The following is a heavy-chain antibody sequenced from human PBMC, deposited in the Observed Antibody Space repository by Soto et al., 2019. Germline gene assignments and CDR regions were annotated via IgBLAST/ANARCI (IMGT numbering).Heavy chain of an antibody. CDR1: GLTFSSYA. CDR3: AREPNAGYYDFWSGYLGGGWFDP. CDR2: ISYDGSNK. J-gene: IGHJ5*02. Sequence: HPGGSLRLSCAASGLTFSSYAMHWVRQAPGKGLEWVAVISYDGSNKYYADSVKGRFTISRDNSKNTLYLQMNSLRAEDTAVYYCAREPNAGYYDFWSGYLGGGWFDPWGQGTLVTVSS. V-gene: IGHV3-30-3*01. D-gene: IGHD3-3*01.